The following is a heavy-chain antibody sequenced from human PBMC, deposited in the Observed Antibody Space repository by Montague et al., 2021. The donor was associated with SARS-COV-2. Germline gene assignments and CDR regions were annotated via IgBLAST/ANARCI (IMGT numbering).Heavy chain of an antibody. Sequence: SETLSLTCAVYGGSFSGYYWSWIRQPPGKGLEWIWEINYSGSTNYNPSLKSRVTISVDTSKNQFSLKLSSVTAADTAVYYCARGYQLRFLEWSSRQSTFDYWGQGTLVTVSS. V-gene: IGHV4-34*01. D-gene: IGHD3-3*01. CDR1: GGSFSGYY. CDR2: INYSGST. CDR3: ARGYQLRFLEWSSRQSTFDY. J-gene: IGHJ4*02.